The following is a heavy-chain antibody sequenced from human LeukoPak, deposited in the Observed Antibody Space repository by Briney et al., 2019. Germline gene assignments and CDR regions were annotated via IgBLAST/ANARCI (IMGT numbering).Heavy chain of an antibody. Sequence: SETLSLTCTVSGGSISSSSYYWGWIRQPPGKGLGWIGSIYYSGSTYYNPSLKSRVTISVDTSKNQFSLKLSSVTAADTAVYYCARAAGYSSSWYPNNWFDPWGQGTLVTVSS. V-gene: IGHV4-39*07. J-gene: IGHJ5*02. CDR3: ARAAGYSSSWYPNNWFDP. CDR1: GGSISSSSYY. D-gene: IGHD6-13*01. CDR2: IYYSGST.